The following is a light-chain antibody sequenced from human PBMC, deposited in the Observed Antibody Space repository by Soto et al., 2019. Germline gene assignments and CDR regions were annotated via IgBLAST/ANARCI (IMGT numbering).Light chain of an antibody. CDR1: SSDVGSNNR. V-gene: IGLV2-18*02. J-gene: IGLJ1*01. Sequence: QSALTQPPSVSGSPGQSVAISCTGTSSDVGSNNRVSWYQQPPGSAPKLIIYDVSNRPSAIPDRFSGSKSANTASLTISGLQTEDEADYYCSSYTTINTYVFGTGTKLTVL. CDR3: SSYTTINTYV. CDR2: DVS.